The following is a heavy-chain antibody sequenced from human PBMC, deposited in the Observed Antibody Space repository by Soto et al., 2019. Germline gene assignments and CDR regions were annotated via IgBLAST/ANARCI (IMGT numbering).Heavy chain of an antibody. CDR3: TRPGGDGYSWPEAFDI. CDR1: GSTFSSNW. D-gene: IGHD4-4*01. V-gene: IGHV3-7*01. Sequence: DVQLVEAGGGLVQPGGSLRLSCAASGSTFSSNWMNWVRQAPGRGLEWVANIKQDGSEKYYVDSVKGRFTISRDNAKNSVSLQMNSLRAEDTAVYYCTRPGGDGYSWPEAFDIWGQGTMVTVSS. CDR2: IKQDGSEK. J-gene: IGHJ3*02.